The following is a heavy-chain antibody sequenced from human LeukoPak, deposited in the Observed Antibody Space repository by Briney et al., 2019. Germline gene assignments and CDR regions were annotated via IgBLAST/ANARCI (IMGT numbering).Heavy chain of an antibody. CDR1: GGSFSGYY. J-gene: IGHJ6*03. CDR3: ARTGAGYYYYYMDV. Sequence: SETLSLICAIYGGSFSGYYWSWIRQPPGKGLEWIGEINHSGSTNYNPSLKSRVTISVDTSKNQFSLKLSSVTAADTAVYYCARTGAGYYYYYMDVWGKGTTVTVSS. CDR2: INHSGST. V-gene: IGHV4-34*01. D-gene: IGHD1-26*01.